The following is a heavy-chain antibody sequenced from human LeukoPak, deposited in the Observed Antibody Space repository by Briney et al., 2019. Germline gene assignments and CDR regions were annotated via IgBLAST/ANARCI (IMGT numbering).Heavy chain of an antibody. D-gene: IGHD3-10*01. J-gene: IGHJ5*02. CDR1: GYTFSDYY. V-gene: IGHV1-2*02. Sequence: ASVKVSCKASGYTFSDYYIHWVRQAPGHGLEWMGWINPKSGGTNYAQKFQGRVTLSRDTSISTAYTELSSLRSDDTAIYYCARGPNYYGSGRSWFDPWGQGSQVTVSS. CDR3: ARGPNYYGSGRSWFDP. CDR2: INPKSGGT.